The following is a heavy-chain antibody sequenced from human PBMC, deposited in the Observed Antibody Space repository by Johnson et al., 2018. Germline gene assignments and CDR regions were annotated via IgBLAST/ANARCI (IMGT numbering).Heavy chain of an antibody. V-gene: IGHV3-NL1*01. CDR1: GFTFSSYG. Sequence: QVQLVQSGGGVVQPGRSLRLSCAASGFTFSSYGMHWVRQAPGKGLEWVAVIYSGGSTYYADAVKGRFAISRDNAKDSLYLQMNSLRAEGTAVYYGARGAEATTCFYCAEAFDVWGQGTMVTVSS. CDR2: IYSGGST. D-gene: IGHD1-26*01. J-gene: IGHJ3*01. CDR3: ARGAEATTCFYCAEAFDV.